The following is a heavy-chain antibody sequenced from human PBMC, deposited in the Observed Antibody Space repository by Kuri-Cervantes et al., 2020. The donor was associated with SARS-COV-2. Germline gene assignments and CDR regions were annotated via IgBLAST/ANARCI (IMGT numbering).Heavy chain of an antibody. D-gene: IGHD1-1*01. CDR2: ISGSGDRT. V-gene: IGHV3-23*01. Sequence: GESLKISCAASGFTVSSNYMSWVRQAPGKGLEWVSGISGSGDRTHYGDAAEGRFTISRDNSKDTVHLQMNSLTGDDTAIYYCAKDTERTPYFDFWGQGTLVTVSS. CDR1: GFTVSSNY. CDR3: AKDTERTPYFDF. J-gene: IGHJ4*02.